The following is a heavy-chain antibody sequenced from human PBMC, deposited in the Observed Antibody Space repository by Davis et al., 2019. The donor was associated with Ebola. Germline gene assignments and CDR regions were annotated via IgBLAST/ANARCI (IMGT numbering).Heavy chain of an antibody. D-gene: IGHD6-13*01. Sequence: GESLKISCAASGFTFSSYAMSWVRQAPGKGLEWVAFIRYDGSNKYYADSVKGRFTISRDNSKNTLYLQMNSLRAEDTAVYYCAKGLVWQQLVAGYMDVWGKGTTVTVSS. CDR1: GFTFSSYA. CDR2: IRYDGSNK. V-gene: IGHV3-30*02. J-gene: IGHJ6*03. CDR3: AKGLVWQQLVAGYMDV.